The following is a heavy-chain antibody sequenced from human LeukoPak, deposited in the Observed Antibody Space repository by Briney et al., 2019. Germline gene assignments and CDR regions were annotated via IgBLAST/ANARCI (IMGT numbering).Heavy chain of an antibody. Sequence: GGSLRLSCAASGFTFSSYVMHWVRQAPGKGLEWVAIISYDGSNEYYADSVKGRFTISRDNSKNTLYLQMNSLRAEDTAVYYCARDLYYYGSGTYSMGDYWGQGTLVTVSS. V-gene: IGHV3-30*04. CDR1: GFTFSSYV. D-gene: IGHD3-10*01. CDR2: ISYDGSNE. J-gene: IGHJ4*02. CDR3: ARDLYYYGSGTYSMGDY.